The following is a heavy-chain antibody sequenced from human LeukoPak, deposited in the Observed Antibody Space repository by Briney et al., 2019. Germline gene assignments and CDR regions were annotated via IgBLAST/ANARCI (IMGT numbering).Heavy chain of an antibody. V-gene: IGHV1-3*01. CDR2: INPGNGDA. J-gene: IGHJ6*02. D-gene: IGHD2-15*01. CDR1: GYTFTNYA. CDR3: ARERWHCRVNCYSVYYYALDV. Sequence: ASVKVSCKGSGYTFTNYAVHWVRQAPGQRLEWLGWINPGNGDAKYSQNFQGRVTVTSDTSAATAYVELNSLTSEDTAVYYCARERWHCRVNCYSVYYYALDVWGQGTTVTVSS.